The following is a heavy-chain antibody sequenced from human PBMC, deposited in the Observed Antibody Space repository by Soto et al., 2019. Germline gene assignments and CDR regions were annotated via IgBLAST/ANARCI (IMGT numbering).Heavy chain of an antibody. D-gene: IGHD2-15*01. J-gene: IGHJ5*01. Sequence: GESLKISCKGSGYSFTSYWIGWVRQLPGKGLEWMGIIYPGDSATRHSPSFQGQVTISADKSISTAYLQWSSLKASDTARYYYSWNGYCGSSFDSWGQGTLVTVSS. CDR1: GYSFTSYW. CDR2: IYPGDSAT. CDR3: SWNGYCGSSFDS. V-gene: IGHV5-51*01.